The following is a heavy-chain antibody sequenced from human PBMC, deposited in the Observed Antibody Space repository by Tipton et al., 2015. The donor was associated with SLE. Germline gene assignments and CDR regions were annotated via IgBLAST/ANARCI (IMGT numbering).Heavy chain of an antibody. Sequence: TLSLTCTVSGGSISSGGYYWSWIRQHPGKGLEWIGYIYYSGSTYYNPSLKSRVTISVDTSKNQFSLKLSSVTAADTALYYCARRCISTNCYWGYSFDYWGQGTLVTVSS. CDR2: IYYSGST. CDR3: ARRCISTNCYWGYSFDY. CDR1: GGSISSGGYY. D-gene: IGHD2-2*01. V-gene: IGHV4-31*03. J-gene: IGHJ4*02.